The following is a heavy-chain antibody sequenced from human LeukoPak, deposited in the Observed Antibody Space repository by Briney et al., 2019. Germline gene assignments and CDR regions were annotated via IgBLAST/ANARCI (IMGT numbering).Heavy chain of an antibody. CDR3: TTVFLSGTPVMVRGVNEFDY. CDR1: GLTFSDSW. Sequence: GGSLRLSCAASGLTFSDSWMSWFRQSPGKGLEWFGRFKSKTLGGTTASAAPVKGTFTISRADSKNTLYLQMTSLKTEDTAVYYCTTVFLSGTPVMVRGVNEFDYWGQGTLVTVSS. J-gene: IGHJ4*02. D-gene: IGHD3-10*01. V-gene: IGHV3-15*01. CDR2: FKSKTLGGTT.